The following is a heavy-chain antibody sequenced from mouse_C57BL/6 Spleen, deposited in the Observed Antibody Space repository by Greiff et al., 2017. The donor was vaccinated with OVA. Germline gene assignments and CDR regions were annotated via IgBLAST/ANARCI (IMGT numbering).Heavy chain of an antibody. V-gene: IGHV1-64*01. Sequence: VQLQQPGAELVKPGASVKLSCKASGYTFTSYWMHWVKQRPGQGLEWIGMIHPNSGSTNYNEKFKSKATLTVDKSSSTAYMQLSSLTSEDSAVYYCAGLTTVVAPYAMDYWGQGTSVTVSS. CDR2: IHPNSGST. J-gene: IGHJ4*01. D-gene: IGHD1-1*01. CDR1: GYTFTSYW. CDR3: AGLTTVVAPYAMDY.